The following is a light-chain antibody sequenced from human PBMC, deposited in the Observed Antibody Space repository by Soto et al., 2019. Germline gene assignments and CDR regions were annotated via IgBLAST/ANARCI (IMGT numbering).Light chain of an antibody. J-gene: IGLJ3*02. CDR3: SSYAGNRKLV. CDR1: SSDVGAYNY. Sequence: QSVLTQPPSASGSPGQSVTISCTGSSSDVGAYNYVSWYQQYPGKAPKLIIYEVTKRPSGVADRFSGSKSGNTASLTVSGLQPEDEADYYCSSYAGNRKLVFGGGTKLTVL. V-gene: IGLV2-8*01. CDR2: EVT.